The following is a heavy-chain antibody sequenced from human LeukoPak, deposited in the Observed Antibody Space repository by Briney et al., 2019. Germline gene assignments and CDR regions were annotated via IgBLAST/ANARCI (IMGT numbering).Heavy chain of an antibody. D-gene: IGHD1-14*01. Sequence: SETLSLTCAVYGGSFSGYYWTWIRQPPGKGLEWIGSIYYSGSTYYNPSLKSRVTISVDTSKNQFSLKLSSVTAADTAVYYCARAYKAYYYMDVWGKGTTVTVSS. CDR1: GGSFSGYY. J-gene: IGHJ6*03. CDR2: IYYSGST. CDR3: ARAYKAYYYMDV. V-gene: IGHV4-34*01.